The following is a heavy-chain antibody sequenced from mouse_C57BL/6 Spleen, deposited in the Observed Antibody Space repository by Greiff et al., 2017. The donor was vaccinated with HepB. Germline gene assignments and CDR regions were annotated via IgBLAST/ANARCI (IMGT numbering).Heavy chain of an antibody. V-gene: IGHV5-12*01. CDR1: GFTFSDYY. Sequence: EVKLLESGGGLVQPGGSLKLSCAASGFTFSDYYMYWVRQTPEKRLEWVAYISNGGGSTYYPDTVKGRFTISRDNAKNTLYLQMSRLKSEDTAMYYCARHWRPYAMDYWGQGTSVTVSS. CDR3: ARHWRPYAMDY. CDR2: ISNGGGST. J-gene: IGHJ4*01.